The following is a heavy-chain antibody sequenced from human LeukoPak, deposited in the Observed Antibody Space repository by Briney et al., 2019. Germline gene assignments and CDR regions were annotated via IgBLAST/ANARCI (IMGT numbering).Heavy chain of an antibody. CDR1: GGSFIGYY. CDR3: ARGSPNFDIVVVPAARRRNWFDP. Sequence: SESLSLTCAVYGGSFIGYYWSWIRHPPGKGLEWIGEINHSGSTNYNPSLKSRVTISVDTSKNQFSLKLSSVTAADTAVYYCARGSPNFDIVVVPAARRRNWFDPWGQGTLVTVSS. J-gene: IGHJ5*02. D-gene: IGHD2-2*01. CDR2: INHSGST. V-gene: IGHV4-34*01.